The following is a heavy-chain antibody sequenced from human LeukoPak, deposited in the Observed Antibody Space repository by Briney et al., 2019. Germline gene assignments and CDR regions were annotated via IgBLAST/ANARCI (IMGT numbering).Heavy chain of an antibody. V-gene: IGHV3-33*06. CDR1: GFTVSSNY. J-gene: IGHJ4*02. CDR2: IWYDGSHD. Sequence: PGGSLRLSCAASGFTVSSNYMSWVRQAPGKGLEWVSVIWYDGSHDTYTDSVKGRFTVSRDNFKNVLHLQMNSLRVEDTAVYYCAKEGDYCSSSGCHKRGIDYWGQGTLVTVSS. CDR3: AKEGDYCSSSGCHKRGIDY. D-gene: IGHD2-2*01.